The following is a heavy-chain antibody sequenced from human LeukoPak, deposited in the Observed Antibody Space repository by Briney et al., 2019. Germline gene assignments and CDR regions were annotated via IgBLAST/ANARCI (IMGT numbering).Heavy chain of an antibody. CDR3: AREGGGIHLTMGFDY. CDR2: INWNGGST. V-gene: IGHV3-20*04. D-gene: IGHD5-18*01. J-gene: IGHJ4*02. CDR1: GFTFDDYG. Sequence: GGSLRLSCAASGFTFDDYGMSWVRQAPGKGLEWVSGINWNGGSTGYADSVKGRFTISRDNAKNSLYLQMNSLRAEDTALYYCAREGGGIHLTMGFDYWGQGTLVTVSS.